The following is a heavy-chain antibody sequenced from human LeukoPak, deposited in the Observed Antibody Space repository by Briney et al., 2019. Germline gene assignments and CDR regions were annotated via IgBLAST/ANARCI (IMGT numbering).Heavy chain of an antibody. CDR2: INSDGSST. CDR1: GFTFSSYW. V-gene: IGHV3-74*01. D-gene: IGHD1-26*01. J-gene: IGHJ4*02. Sequence: QPGGSLRLSCAASGFTFSSYWMHWVRHPPGKGLVWVSRINSDGSSTTYADSVKARFTISRDNAKNTLYLQMNSLRAEDTAGYYFAKMMGGSYYIWSPPYFDCWGQGTLVTVSS. CDR3: AKMMGGSYYIWSPPYFDC.